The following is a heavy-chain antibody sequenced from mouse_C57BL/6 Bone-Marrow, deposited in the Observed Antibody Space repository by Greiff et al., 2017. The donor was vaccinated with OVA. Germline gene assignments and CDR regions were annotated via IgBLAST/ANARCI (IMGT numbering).Heavy chain of an antibody. CDR2: IYPGNSDT. Sequence: VQLQQSGPVLARPGASVKMSCKTSGYTFTSYWMHWVKQRPGQGLEWIGAIYPGNSDTSYNQKFKGKAKLTAVTSASTAYMELSSLTNEYSAVYYCTIDYPYYYAMDYWGQGTSVTVSS. V-gene: IGHV1-5*01. J-gene: IGHJ4*01. CDR1: GYTFTSYW. CDR3: TIDYPYYYAMDY. D-gene: IGHD2-4*01.